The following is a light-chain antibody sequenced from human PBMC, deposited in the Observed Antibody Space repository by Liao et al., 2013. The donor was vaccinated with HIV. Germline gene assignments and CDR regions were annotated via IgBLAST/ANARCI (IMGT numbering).Light chain of an antibody. J-gene: IGLJ2*01. CDR3: QAWDSSTVI. Sequence: SYEVTQPPSVSVSPGQTASITCSGDKLGDKYVCWYQQKPGQSPVLVIYQDNKRPFGIPERFSGSNSGNTATLTISGTQAMDEADYYCQAWDSSTVIFGGGTKLTVL. V-gene: IGLV3-1*01. CDR1: KLGDKY. CDR2: QDN.